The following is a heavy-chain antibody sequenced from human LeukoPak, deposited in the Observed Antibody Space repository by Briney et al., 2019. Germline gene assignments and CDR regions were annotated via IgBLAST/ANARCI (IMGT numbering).Heavy chain of an antibody. CDR1: GYSISSGYY. D-gene: IGHD4-17*01. Sequence: SETLSLTCAVSGYSISSGYYWGWIRQPPGKGLEGIGGINHIGSTYYNPALKSRVPTQVDTSKNHFCLKRSCVTAAPTALTICARLGDYREYWGQGTLVTVSS. CDR2: INHIGST. CDR3: ARLGDYREY. V-gene: IGHV4-38-2*01. J-gene: IGHJ4*02.